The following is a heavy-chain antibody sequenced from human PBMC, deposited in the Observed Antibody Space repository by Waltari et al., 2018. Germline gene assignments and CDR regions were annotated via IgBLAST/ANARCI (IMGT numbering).Heavy chain of an antibody. CDR3: ARDRRTGTTSPFYYYGMDV. V-gene: IGHV3-53*01. D-gene: IGHD1-7*01. CDR1: GFTVSSNY. J-gene: IGHJ6*02. CDR2: IYSGGST. Sequence: EVQLVESGGGLIQPGGSLRLSCAASGFTVSSNYMSWVRQAPGKGLEWVSVIYSGGSTYYADSVKGRFTISRDNSKNTLYLQMNSLRAEDTAVYYCARDRRTGTTSPFYYYGMDVWGQGTTVTVSS.